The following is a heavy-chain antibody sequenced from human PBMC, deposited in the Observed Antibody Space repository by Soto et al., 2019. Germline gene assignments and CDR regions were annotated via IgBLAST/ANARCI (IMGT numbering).Heavy chain of an antibody. CDR1: GSNFTTFW. Sequence: GASLKISCKGSGSNFTTFWIGWVRQVPGKGLEWMGIIYPGDSETKYSPDFEGQVTISADRSTNTAYLQWRSLRASDTAMYYCARLGFPGAIYFDSWGLGTLVTVSS. V-gene: IGHV5-51*01. CDR3: ARLGFPGAIYFDS. J-gene: IGHJ4*02. CDR2: IYPGDSET.